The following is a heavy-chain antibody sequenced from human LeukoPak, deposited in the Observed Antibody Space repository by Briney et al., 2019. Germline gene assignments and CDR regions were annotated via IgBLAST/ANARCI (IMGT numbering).Heavy chain of an antibody. J-gene: IGHJ4*02. Sequence: GGSLRLSCAASGFTFSSYAMSWVRQGPGKGLEWVGRIRSKTDGGTTDYAEPVKGRFTISRDDSKNTLYLQMNSLKTEDTAVYYCTTIRDYGDYAFDYWGQGTLVTVSS. V-gene: IGHV3-15*01. CDR3: TTIRDYGDYAFDY. CDR2: IRSKTDGGTT. D-gene: IGHD4-17*01. CDR1: GFTFSSYA.